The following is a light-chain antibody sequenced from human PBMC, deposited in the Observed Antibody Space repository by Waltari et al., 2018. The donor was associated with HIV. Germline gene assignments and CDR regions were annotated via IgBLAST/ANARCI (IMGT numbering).Light chain of an antibody. CDR2: GAS. CDR1: QSVKSN. V-gene: IGKV3-15*01. Sequence: ETVMTQSPATLSVSPGERDILSCRASQSVKSNLAWYQQKPGQAPRLLIYGASTRATGTPARFSGSGYGTEFTLTISDLHSEDSAVYYCQQYDTWPRTFGRGTKVEFK. CDR3: QQYDTWPRT. J-gene: IGKJ1*01.